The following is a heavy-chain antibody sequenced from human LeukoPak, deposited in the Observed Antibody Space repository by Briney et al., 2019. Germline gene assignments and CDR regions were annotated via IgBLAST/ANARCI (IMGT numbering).Heavy chain of an antibody. CDR1: GFTFDDYA. D-gene: IGHD1-26*01. V-gene: IGHV3-9*01. Sequence: PGGSLRLSCVASGFTFDDYAMNWVRQAPGKGPEGVSSISWNSGSIEYADSVKGRFTISRDNARNSLYLQMNSLRAEDTAFYYCAKDAGRNYYYYMDVWGEGTTVTVSS. CDR2: ISWNSGSI. J-gene: IGHJ6*03. CDR3: AKDAGRNYYYYMDV.